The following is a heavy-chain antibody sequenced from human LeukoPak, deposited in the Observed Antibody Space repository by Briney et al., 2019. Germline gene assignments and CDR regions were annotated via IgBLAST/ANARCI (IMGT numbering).Heavy chain of an antibody. CDR2: VRSDGSHD. J-gene: IGHJ4*02. CDR1: GFAFSTYG. D-gene: IGHD3-9*01. V-gene: IGHV3-30*02. CDR3: AKDARSFYWLFDH. Sequence: GGSLRLSCVASGFAFSTYGMHWVRQAPGKGLEWVAYVRSDGSHDSYADSVTGRFTISRDNSKNTLFLQMNSLRAEDTSMYYCAKDARSFYWLFDHWDQGILVTVPS.